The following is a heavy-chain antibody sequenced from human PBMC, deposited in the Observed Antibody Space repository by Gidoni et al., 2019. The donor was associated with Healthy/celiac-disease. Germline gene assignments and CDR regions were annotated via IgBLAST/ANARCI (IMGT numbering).Heavy chain of an antibody. CDR3: AHSRSYYYDSSGDYRWDY. Sequence: QITLKESGPTLVKPTQTLTLTCTFSGFSLSTSGVGVGWIRQPPGKALEWLALIYWDDDKRYSPSLKSRLTITKDTSKNQVVLTMTNMDPVDTATYYCAHSRSYYYDSSGDYRWDYWGQGTLVTVSS. CDR2: IYWDDDK. D-gene: IGHD3-22*01. V-gene: IGHV2-5*02. J-gene: IGHJ4*02. CDR1: GFSLSTSGVG.